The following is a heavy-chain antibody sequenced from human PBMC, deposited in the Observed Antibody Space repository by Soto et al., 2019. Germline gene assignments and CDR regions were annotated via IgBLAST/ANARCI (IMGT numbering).Heavy chain of an antibody. J-gene: IGHJ4*02. Sequence: QVQLQESGPGLVKPSQTLSLTCTVSGGSISSGGYYWSWIRQHPGKGLEWIGYIYYSGSTYYNPPLKSRVTISVDTSKSQFSLKLSSVTAADTAVYYCARGRTLGVRPNFDYWGQGTLVTVSS. V-gene: IGHV4-31*03. CDR1: GGSISSGGYY. D-gene: IGHD2-8*01. CDR2: IYYSGST. CDR3: ARGRTLGVRPNFDY.